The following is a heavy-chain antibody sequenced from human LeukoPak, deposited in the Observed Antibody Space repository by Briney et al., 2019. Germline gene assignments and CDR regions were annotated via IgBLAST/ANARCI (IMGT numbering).Heavy chain of an antibody. V-gene: IGHV4-34*01. J-gene: IGHJ6*02. CDR3: ARGVTYYYDSSGYYYYYGMDV. D-gene: IGHD3-22*01. CDR2: INHSGST. Sequence: SETLSLTCAVYGGSFSGYYWSWIRQPPGKGLEWIGEINHSGSTNYNPSLKSRVTISVDTSKNQFSLKLSSATAADTAVYYCARGVTYYYDSSGYYYYYGMDVWGQGTTVTVSS. CDR1: GGSFSGYY.